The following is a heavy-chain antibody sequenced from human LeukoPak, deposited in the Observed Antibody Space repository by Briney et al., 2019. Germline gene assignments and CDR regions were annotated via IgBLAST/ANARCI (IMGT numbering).Heavy chain of an antibody. V-gene: IGHV4-38-2*02. CDR3: ASQQQLVLLDWFDP. J-gene: IGHJ5*02. CDR2: IYHSGST. CDR1: GYSISSGYY. D-gene: IGHD6-13*01. Sequence: SETLSLTCTVSGYSISSGYYWGWIRQPPGKGLEWIGSIYHSGSTYYNPSLKSRLTISVDTPKNQFSLKLSSVTAADTAVYYCASQQQLVLLDWFDPWGQGTLVTVSS.